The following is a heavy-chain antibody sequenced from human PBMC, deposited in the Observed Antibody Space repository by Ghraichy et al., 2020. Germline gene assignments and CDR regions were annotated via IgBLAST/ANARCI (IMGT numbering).Heavy chain of an antibody. CDR3: ARGREDYDSSGYYNYFDY. CDR1: GGSISSGGYS. Sequence: SETLSLTCAVSGGSISSGGYSWSWIRQPPGKGLEWIGYIYHSGSTYYNPSLKSRVTISVDRSKNQFSLKLSSVTAADTAVYYCARGREDYDSSGYYNYFDYWGQGTLVTVSS. CDR2: IYHSGST. D-gene: IGHD3-22*01. J-gene: IGHJ4*02. V-gene: IGHV4-30-2*01.